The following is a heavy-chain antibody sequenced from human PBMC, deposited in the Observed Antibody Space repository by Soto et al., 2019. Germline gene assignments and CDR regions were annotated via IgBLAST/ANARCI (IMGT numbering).Heavy chain of an antibody. J-gene: IGHJ4*02. V-gene: IGHV1-69*13. Sequence: GASVKVSCKASGSTFSSYAISWVRQAPGQGLEWMGGIIPIFGTANYAQKFQGRVTITADESTSTAYMELSSLRSEDTAVYYCASPGRLYSSSWYYYFDYWGQGTLVTVSS. CDR1: GSTFSSYA. D-gene: IGHD6-13*01. CDR2: IIPIFGTA. CDR3: ASPGRLYSSSWYYYFDY.